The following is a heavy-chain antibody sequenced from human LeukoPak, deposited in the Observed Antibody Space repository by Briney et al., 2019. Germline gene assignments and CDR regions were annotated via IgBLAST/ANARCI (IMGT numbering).Heavy chain of an antibody. CDR2: ISAYNDNT. V-gene: IGHV1-18*01. D-gene: IGHD1-7*01. Sequence: ASVKVSFKASGGTFSSYAISWVRQAPGQGLEWMGWISAYNDNTNYAQKLQGRVTMTTDTSTSTAYMELRSLRSDDTAVYYCARNPKNWNYFGGYYYYYGMDVWGQGTTVTVSS. CDR1: GGTFSSYA. CDR3: ARNPKNWNYFGGYYYYYGMDV. J-gene: IGHJ6*02.